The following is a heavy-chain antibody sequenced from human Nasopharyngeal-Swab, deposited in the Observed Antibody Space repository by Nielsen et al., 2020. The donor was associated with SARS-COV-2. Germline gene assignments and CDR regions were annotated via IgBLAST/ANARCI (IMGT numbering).Heavy chain of an antibody. CDR2: IYSGGSST. CDR3: ARVETANYYYYGMDV. D-gene: IGHD1-14*01. Sequence: GESLKISCAASGFTFSSYAMSRVRQAPGKGLEWVSVIYSGGSSTYYADSVKGRFTISRDNSKNTLYLQMNSLRAEDTAVYYCARVETANYYYYGMDVWGQGTTVTVSS. CDR1: GFTFSSYA. V-gene: IGHV3-23*03. J-gene: IGHJ6*02.